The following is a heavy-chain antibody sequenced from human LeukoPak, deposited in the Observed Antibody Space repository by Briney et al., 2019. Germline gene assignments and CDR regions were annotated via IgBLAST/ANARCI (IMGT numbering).Heavy chain of an antibody. V-gene: IGHV3-7*03. Sequence: GGSLRLSCAASGFTFSNYWMSWVRQAPGKGLEWVANIKQDGSNKYYADSVKGRFTISRDNSKNTLHLEMNSLRAEDTAVYLCATGYSSSWYNYWGQGTLVTVSS. CDR2: IKQDGSNK. D-gene: IGHD6-13*01. CDR1: GFTFSNYW. CDR3: ATGYSSSWYNY. J-gene: IGHJ4*02.